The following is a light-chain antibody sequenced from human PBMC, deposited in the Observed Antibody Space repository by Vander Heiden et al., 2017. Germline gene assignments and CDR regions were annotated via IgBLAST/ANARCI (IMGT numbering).Light chain of an antibody. CDR1: SSDLGSSNR. CDR3: NSYTSSNTYV. Sequence: QSALTPPPSVSGSPGQSVTIPCTGPSSDLGSSNRVSWYQQPPGTAPKVIIYEVNNRPSGVPDRFSGSQSGNTASLTISGLQAEDEADYYCNSYTSSNTYVFGTGTKVTVL. V-gene: IGLV2-18*02. CDR2: EVN. J-gene: IGLJ1*01.